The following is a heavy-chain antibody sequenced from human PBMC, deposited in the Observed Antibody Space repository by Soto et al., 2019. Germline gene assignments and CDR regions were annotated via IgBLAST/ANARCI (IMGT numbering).Heavy chain of an antibody. V-gene: IGHV5-51*01. CDR3: ARRCSGGSCYSSHYYYGLDV. D-gene: IGHD2-15*01. CDR2: IYPGDFDT. J-gene: IGHJ6*01. CDR1: GYSFSNYW. Sequence: GESLKISCKGSGYSFSNYWIVWVRQMPGKGLEWMGIIYPGDFDTGYSPSFQGQVTISADKSISTAYLQWSSLKASDTAMYYCARRCSGGSCYSSHYYYGLDVWGQGTTVTAPQ.